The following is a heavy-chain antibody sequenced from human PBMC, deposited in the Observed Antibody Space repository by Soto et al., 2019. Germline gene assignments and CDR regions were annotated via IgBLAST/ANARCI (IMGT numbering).Heavy chain of an antibody. CDR3: ARAGCSGGSCRYYYYMDV. V-gene: IGHV4-34*01. CDR2: INHSGST. Sequence: QVQLQQWGAGLLKPSETLSLTCAVYGGSFSGYYWSWIRQSPGKGREWIGEINHSGSTNYNPSLKNRVTISVDTSKNQFSLKLSSVTAADTAVYYCARAGCSGGSCRYYYYMDVWGKGTTVTVSS. D-gene: IGHD2-15*01. J-gene: IGHJ6*03. CDR1: GGSFSGYY.